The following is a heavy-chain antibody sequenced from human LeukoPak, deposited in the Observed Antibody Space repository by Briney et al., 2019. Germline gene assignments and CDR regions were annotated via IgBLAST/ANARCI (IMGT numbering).Heavy chain of an antibody. J-gene: IGHJ4*02. CDR1: GYTFTDYY. CDR3: ARDQGPVDSSGWYVYDY. V-gene: IGHV1-18*04. CDR2: ISAYNGNT. Sequence: ASVKVSLKASGYTFTDYYSHWVRQAPGQGLEWMGWISAYNGNTNYAQKLQGRVTMTTDTSTSTAYMELRSLRSDDTAVYYCARDQGPVDSSGWYVYDYWGQGTLVTVSS. D-gene: IGHD6-13*01.